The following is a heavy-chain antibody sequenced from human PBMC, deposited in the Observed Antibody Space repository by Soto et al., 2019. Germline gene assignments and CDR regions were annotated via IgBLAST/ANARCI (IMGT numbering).Heavy chain of an antibody. CDR3: VSNPLGTGTYFDY. CDR2: IIPIFGTA. Sequence: SVKVSCKASGGTFSSYAISWVRQAPGQGLEWMGGIIPIFGTANYAQKFQGRVTITADESTSTAYMELSSLRSEDTAVYYCVSNPLGTGTYFDYWGQGTLVTVSS. J-gene: IGHJ4*02. V-gene: IGHV1-69*13. D-gene: IGHD1-1*01. CDR1: GGTFSSYA.